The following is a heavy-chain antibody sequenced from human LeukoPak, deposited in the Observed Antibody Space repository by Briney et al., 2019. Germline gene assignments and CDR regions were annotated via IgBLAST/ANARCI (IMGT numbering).Heavy chain of an antibody. Sequence: PSETLSLTCTVSGGSISSYYWSWIRQPPGKGLEWIGYIYYSGSTNYNPSLKSRVTISVDTSKNQFSLKLSSVTAADTAVYYCAKGSGAIFEIVITFGGVIVSSYFDYWGQGTLVTVSS. V-gene: IGHV4-59*01. CDR1: GGSISSYY. CDR2: IYYSGST. D-gene: IGHD3-16*02. CDR3: AKGSGAIFEIVITFGGVIVSSYFDY. J-gene: IGHJ4*02.